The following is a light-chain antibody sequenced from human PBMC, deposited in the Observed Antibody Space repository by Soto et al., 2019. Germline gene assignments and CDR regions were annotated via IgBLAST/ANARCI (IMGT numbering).Light chain of an antibody. CDR1: QSIGTW. V-gene: IGKV1-5*01. CDR2: SAS. J-gene: IGKJ1*01. Sequence: DIPMTQSPFTLSASVGDRVTISCRASQSIGTWLAWYQQKPGKAPNLLIYSASTLESGVPSRFSGSGSGTEFTLTITSLQPDDFATYYCQQYNSYSWTFGQGTKLEIK. CDR3: QQYNSYSWT.